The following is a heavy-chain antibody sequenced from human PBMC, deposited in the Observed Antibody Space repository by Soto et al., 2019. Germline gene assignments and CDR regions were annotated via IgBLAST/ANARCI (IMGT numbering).Heavy chain of an antibody. Sequence: SLKVSCKAYGYTFTSYDIHWVRQAPGQRLEWMGMINPTAGSANYAQKIQGRVTLTRDTSTSTVYMELSSLRSEDTALYYCAKDWGFSGYDHFDYWGQGTLVTVSS. J-gene: IGHJ4*02. D-gene: IGHD5-12*01. CDR3: AKDWGFSGYDHFDY. CDR2: INPTAGSA. V-gene: IGHV1-46*01. CDR1: GYTFTSYD.